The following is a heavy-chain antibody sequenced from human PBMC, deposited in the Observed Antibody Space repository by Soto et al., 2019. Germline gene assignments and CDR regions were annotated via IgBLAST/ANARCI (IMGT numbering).Heavy chain of an antibody. Sequence: SETLSLTCTVSGRSISSYYWSWIRQPPGKGLEWIGYIYYSGSTNYNPSLKSRVTISVDTSKNQFSLKLSSVTAADTAVYYCARGRQDSSGYYSSLDYWGKGTLVTVSS. D-gene: IGHD3-22*01. V-gene: IGHV4-59*01. CDR1: GRSISSYY. J-gene: IGHJ4*02. CDR2: IYYSGST. CDR3: ARGRQDSSGYYSSLDY.